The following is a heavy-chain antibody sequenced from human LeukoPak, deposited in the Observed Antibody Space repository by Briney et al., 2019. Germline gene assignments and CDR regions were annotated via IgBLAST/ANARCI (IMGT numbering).Heavy chain of an antibody. V-gene: IGHV1-69*05. CDR1: GGTFSSYA. CDR3: ARDREATYDSSGYHDY. CDR2: IIPIFGTA. Sequence: SVKVSCKASGGTFSSYAISWVRQAPGQGLEWMGGIIPIFGTANYAQKFQGRVTITTDESTSTAYMELSSLRSEDTAVYYCARDREATYDSSGYHDYWGQGTLVTVSS. J-gene: IGHJ4*02. D-gene: IGHD3-22*01.